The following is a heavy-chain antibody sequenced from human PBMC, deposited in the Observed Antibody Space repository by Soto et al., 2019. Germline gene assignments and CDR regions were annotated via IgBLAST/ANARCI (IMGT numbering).Heavy chain of an antibody. D-gene: IGHD1-26*01. CDR1: GGSISSYY. CDR2: IYYSGST. J-gene: IGHJ6*02. Sequence: PSETLSLTCTVSGGSISSYYWSWIRQPPGKGLEWIGYIYYSGSTNYNPSLKSRVTISVDTSKNQFSLKLSSVTAADTAVYYCARDHSGSYFYNSYYHYGMDVWGQGTTVTVSS. CDR3: ARDHSGSYFYNSYYHYGMDV. V-gene: IGHV4-59*01.